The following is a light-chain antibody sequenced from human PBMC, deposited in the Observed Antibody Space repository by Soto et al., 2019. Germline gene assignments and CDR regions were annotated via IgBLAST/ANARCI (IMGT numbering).Light chain of an antibody. Sequence: EIVMTQSPATLSVSPGERATLSCMASQSVSSNLAWYQQKPGQAPRLLIYGASTRATGIPARFSGSGSGTEFTLTISRLQSEDFAVYDFQQYNNWPAFGPGTKVDIK. CDR1: QSVSSN. CDR2: GAS. V-gene: IGKV3-15*01. J-gene: IGKJ3*01. CDR3: QQYNNWPA.